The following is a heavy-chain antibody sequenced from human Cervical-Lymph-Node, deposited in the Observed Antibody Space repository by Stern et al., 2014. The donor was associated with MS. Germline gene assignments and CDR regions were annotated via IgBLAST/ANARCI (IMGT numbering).Heavy chain of an antibody. CDR1: GFTFSSYG. V-gene: IGHV3-33*01. CDR2: AWYDGSTA. J-gene: IGHJ4*02. CDR3: ARGHIPYAYNYLFDY. Sequence: QVQLLQPGGGVVQPGTSLRLSCAASGFTFSSYGMHWVRQAPGKGLEWVALAWYDGSTAYYTNSVKGRFTISRDNSKNTLFLQMNSLTAEDTAVYYCARGHIPYAYNYLFDYWGQGTLVTVSS. D-gene: IGHD5-24*01.